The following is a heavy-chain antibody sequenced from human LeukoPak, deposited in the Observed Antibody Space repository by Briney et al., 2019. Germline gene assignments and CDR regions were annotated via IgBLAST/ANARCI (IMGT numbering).Heavy chain of an antibody. J-gene: IGHJ4*02. CDR2: IKQDGSEK. Sequence: GGSLRLSCAASGFTFSSYWMSWVRQAPGKGLEWVANIKQDGSEKYYVDSVKGRFTISRDNAKNSLYLQMNSLRAEDTAVYYCARDLGSSRYDFWSGYGRAFDYWGQGTLVTVSS. CDR3: ARDLGSSRYDFWSGYGRAFDY. V-gene: IGHV3-7*01. D-gene: IGHD3-3*01. CDR1: GFTFSSYW.